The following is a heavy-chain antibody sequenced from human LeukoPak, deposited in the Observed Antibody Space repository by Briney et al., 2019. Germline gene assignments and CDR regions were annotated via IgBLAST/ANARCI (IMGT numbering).Heavy chain of an antibody. J-gene: IGHJ4*02. Sequence: GGSLRLSCAASGFTFSSYSMNWVRQAPGKGLEWVANIKEDGSGKYYVDSVKGRFTISRDNAKNSLYLQMNSLRAEDTAMYYCARHIPRGNNYFDYWGQGTLVTVSS. CDR1: GFTFSSYS. CDR3: ARHIPRGNNYFDY. V-gene: IGHV3-7*01. CDR2: IKEDGSGK. D-gene: IGHD3-16*01.